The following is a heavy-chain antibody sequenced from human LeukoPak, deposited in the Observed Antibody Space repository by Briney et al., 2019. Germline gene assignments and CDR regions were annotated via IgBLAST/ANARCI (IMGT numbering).Heavy chain of an antibody. CDR1: GFTFSSYG. V-gene: IGHV3-33*01. CDR2: IWEDGSKK. Sequence: GGSLRLSCAASGFTFSSYGMEWVRQAPGDGLEWLAVIWEDGSKKYSADPAKGRFTNPRDNSNNMVDLQMNSLRLENTAVYYCVRAVGVSARGSFDLWGRGTLVTVSA. J-gene: IGHJ2*01. CDR3: VRAVGVSARGSFDL. D-gene: IGHD2-8*01.